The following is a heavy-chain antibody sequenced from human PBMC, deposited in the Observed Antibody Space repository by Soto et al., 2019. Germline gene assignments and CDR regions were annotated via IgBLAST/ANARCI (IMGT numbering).Heavy chain of an antibody. CDR1: GGSISSGGYY. Sequence: QVQLQESGPGLVKPSQTLSLTCTVSGGSISSGGYYWSWIRQHPGKGLEGIGYIYYSGSTYYNPSLKSRVTISVDTSKNQFSLKLSSVTAADTAVYYCARDQTTVRYYYYGMDVWGQGTTVTVSS. D-gene: IGHD4-17*01. CDR3: ARDQTTVRYYYYGMDV. CDR2: IYYSGST. J-gene: IGHJ6*02. V-gene: IGHV4-31*03.